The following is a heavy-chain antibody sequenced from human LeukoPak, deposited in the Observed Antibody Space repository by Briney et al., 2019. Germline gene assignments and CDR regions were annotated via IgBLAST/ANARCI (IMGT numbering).Heavy chain of an antibody. CDR3: AREVSGSYRWFDP. Sequence: PGGSLRLSCAASGFTFSSYSMNWVRQAPGKGLEWVSSISSSSSYIYYADSVKGRFTISRDNAKNSLYLQMNSLRAEDTAVYYCAREVSGSYRWFDPWGQGTLVTVSS. J-gene: IGHJ5*02. CDR2: ISSSSSYI. V-gene: IGHV3-21*01. D-gene: IGHD1-26*01. CDR1: GFTFSSYS.